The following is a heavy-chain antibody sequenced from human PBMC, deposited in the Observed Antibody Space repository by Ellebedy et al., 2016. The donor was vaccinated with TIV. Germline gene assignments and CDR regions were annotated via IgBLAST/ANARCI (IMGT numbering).Heavy chain of an antibody. V-gene: IGHV1-46*01. D-gene: IGHD2-15*01. CDR2: IDPSGGST. Sequence: AASVKVSCKASGYTFTSYYMHWVRQAPGQGLEWMGVIDPSGGSTGYAQKFQGRVTMTRDTSTSTVYMELSSLRSEDTAVYYCARDAHRMKDYWGQGTLVTVSS. CDR1: GYTFTSYY. J-gene: IGHJ4*02. CDR3: ARDAHRMKDY.